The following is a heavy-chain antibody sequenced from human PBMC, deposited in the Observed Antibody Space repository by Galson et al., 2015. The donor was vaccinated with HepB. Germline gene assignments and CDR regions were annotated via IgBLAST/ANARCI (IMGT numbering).Heavy chain of an antibody. CDR3: ARSGCDTATCYGMDV. Sequence: SLRLSCAASGFTFSSYGMHWARQAPGKGLEWVAVISYDGSNKYYADSVKGRFTISRDNAKNSLFLQMNGLRAEDTAVYYCARSGCDTATCYGMDVWGQGTTVTVSS. CDR2: ISYDGSNK. CDR1: GFTFSSYG. J-gene: IGHJ6*02. V-gene: IGHV3-30*03. D-gene: IGHD2-21*01.